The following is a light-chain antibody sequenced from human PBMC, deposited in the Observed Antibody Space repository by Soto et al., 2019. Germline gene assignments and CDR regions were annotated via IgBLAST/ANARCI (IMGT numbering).Light chain of an antibody. CDR2: GSS. V-gene: IGKV3-20*01. CDR3: QQYGRSPPEFT. CDR1: QTISSNY. J-gene: IGKJ3*01. Sequence: EIVLTQSPGTLSLSAGERATLSCRASQTISSNYLAWYQQKPGQAPRLLIFGSSYRATGIPDRFSGSGSGPDFTLTIIRLEPEDFAVYYCQQYGRSPPEFTFGPGTKVDIK.